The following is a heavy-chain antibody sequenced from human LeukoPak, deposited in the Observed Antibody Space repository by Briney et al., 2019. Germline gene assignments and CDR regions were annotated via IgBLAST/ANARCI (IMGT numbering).Heavy chain of an antibody. CDR1: GGSISSYY. CDR2: IYTSGST. Sequence: NPSETLCLTCTVSGGSISSYYWSWIRQPAGKGLEWIGRIYTSGSTNYNPSLKSRVTMSVDTSKNQFSLKLSSVTAADTAVYYCARDGWLGDPSRFDYWGQGTLVTVSS. CDR3: ARDGWLGDPSRFDY. J-gene: IGHJ4*02. V-gene: IGHV4-4*07. D-gene: IGHD4-17*01.